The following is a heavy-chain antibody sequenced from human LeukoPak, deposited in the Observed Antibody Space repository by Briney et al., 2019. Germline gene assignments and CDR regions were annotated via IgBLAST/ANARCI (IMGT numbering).Heavy chain of an antibody. Sequence: KPGGSLRLSYAASGFTFSDYYMSWVRQAPGKGLGWVSFITSSGGSIYYADSVKGRFTVSRDNAKKSLYLEMNSLRAEDTAVYYCAREGYYDSSGYHRNFDYWGQGTLVTVSS. CDR1: GFTFSDYY. CDR3: AREGYYDSSGYHRNFDY. V-gene: IGHV3-11*01. D-gene: IGHD3-22*01. J-gene: IGHJ4*02. CDR2: ITSSGGSI.